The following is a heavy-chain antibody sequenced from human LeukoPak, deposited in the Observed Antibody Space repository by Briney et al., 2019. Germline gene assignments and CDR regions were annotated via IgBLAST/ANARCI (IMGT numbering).Heavy chain of an antibody. D-gene: IGHD6-13*01. CDR3: ARARRYRSSRYHDY. V-gene: IGHV3-48*02. CDR2: ISSSSSTI. J-gene: IGHJ4*02. CDR1: GFSFSTYT. Sequence: GGSLGLSCAASGFSFSTYTMNRVRQAPGKGLVWVSSISSSSSTIYYADSVKGRFTISRDNANNSLYLQINSLRDEDTAVYYCARARRYRSSRYHDYWGQGSLVTVSS.